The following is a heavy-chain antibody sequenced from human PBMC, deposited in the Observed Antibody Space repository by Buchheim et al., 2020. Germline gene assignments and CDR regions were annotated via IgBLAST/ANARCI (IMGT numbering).Heavy chain of an antibody. V-gene: IGHV3-30*18. J-gene: IGHJ6*02. CDR1: GLSFSTYG. CDR3: AKDHSGWSYNYYGMDV. D-gene: IGHD6-19*01. CDR2: IPYDGSNK. Sequence: QVQLVESGGGVGQPGRSLRLSCAASGLSFSTYGRHWVRWAPGKGLEWVAVIPYDGSNKCHADSVKGRFAISRDNSNNTMYLQMNSLRTEDTAVYYCAKDHSGWSYNYYGMDVCGQGTT.